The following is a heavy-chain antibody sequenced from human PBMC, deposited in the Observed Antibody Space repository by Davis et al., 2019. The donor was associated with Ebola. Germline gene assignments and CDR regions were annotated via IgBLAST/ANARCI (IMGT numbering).Heavy chain of an antibody. Sequence: AASVKVSCKASGYTFTNYGITWVRQAPGQGLEWMGWINPHNGNTNYAQNVQGRVTMTTDTSTSTAYMEVGSLRSDDTAVYYCARGDPIAEFDYWGQGTLVTVSS. CDR3: ARGDPIAEFDY. V-gene: IGHV1-18*04. J-gene: IGHJ4*02. CDR1: GYTFTNYG. D-gene: IGHD6-13*01. CDR2: INPHNGNT.